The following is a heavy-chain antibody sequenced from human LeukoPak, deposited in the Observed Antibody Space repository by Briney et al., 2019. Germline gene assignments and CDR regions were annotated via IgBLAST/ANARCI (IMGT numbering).Heavy chain of an antibody. V-gene: IGHV4-59*01. Sequence: SETLSPTCTVSGGSISSYYWSWIRQPPGKGLQWIGYIYYSGTTNYNPSLKSRVTISVDTSKNQFSLKLTSVTAADTAVYYCARGICIGGSCYSDPSDYWGQGTLVTVSS. D-gene: IGHD2-15*01. CDR1: GGSISSYY. CDR2: IYYSGTT. CDR3: ARGICIGGSCYSDPSDY. J-gene: IGHJ4*02.